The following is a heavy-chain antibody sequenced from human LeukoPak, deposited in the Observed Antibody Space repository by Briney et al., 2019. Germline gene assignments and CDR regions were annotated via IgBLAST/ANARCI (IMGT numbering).Heavy chain of an antibody. CDR3: ASTPGSSSPSSRWFDP. CDR2: ISPYNGNT. Sequence: ASVKVSCKASGYTFTSYGISWVRQAPGQGVEGMGWISPYNGNTNYAQKLQGRVTMTTHTSTSTAYMELRSLRSDDTAVYYCASTPGSSSPSSRWFDPWGQGTLVTVSS. D-gene: IGHD6-13*01. CDR1: GYTFTSYG. J-gene: IGHJ5*02. V-gene: IGHV1-18*01.